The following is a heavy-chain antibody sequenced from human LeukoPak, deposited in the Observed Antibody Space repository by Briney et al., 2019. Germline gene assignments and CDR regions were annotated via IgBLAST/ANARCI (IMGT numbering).Heavy chain of an antibody. J-gene: IGHJ3*02. CDR1: GGSISNFF. V-gene: IGHV4-4*07. CDR2: IYSSGTT. CDR3: AGASDTSANAAFDI. D-gene: IGHD4/OR15-4a*01. Sequence: SETLSLTCAVSGGSISNFFWSWIRQPAGKGLEWIGRIYSSGTTDYNPSLKSRVTLSVDTSKNQFSLKVNSVTAADTALYYCAGASDTSANAAFDIWGQGTMVTVSS.